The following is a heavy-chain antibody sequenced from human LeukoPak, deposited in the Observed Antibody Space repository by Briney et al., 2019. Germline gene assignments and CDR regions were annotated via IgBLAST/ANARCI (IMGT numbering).Heavy chain of an antibody. D-gene: IGHD2-2*01. CDR3: ARGAPYCSSTSCYVNWFDP. CDR2: IYSGGST. Sequence: GGSLRLSCAASGLTVSSNYMSWVRQAPGKGLEWDSVIYSGGSTYYADSVKGRFTISRDNSKNTLYLQMNSLRAEDTAVYYCARGAPYCSSTSCYVNWFDPWGQGTLVTVSS. CDR1: GLTVSSNY. V-gene: IGHV3-53*01. J-gene: IGHJ5*02.